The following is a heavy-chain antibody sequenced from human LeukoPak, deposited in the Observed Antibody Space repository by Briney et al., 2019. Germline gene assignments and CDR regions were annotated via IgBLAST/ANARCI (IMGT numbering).Heavy chain of an antibody. CDR1: GFTISSFS. CDR3: AKGRVGANGYYYYGMDV. V-gene: IGHV3-30*18. J-gene: IGHJ6*02. Sequence: RSGGSLRLSCAASGFTISSFSMDWVRQARGKGLEWVAVISYEGSNKYYADSVKGRFTISRDNSKNTLYLQMNSLRTEDTAVYYCAKGRVGANGYYYYGMDVWGQGTTVTVSS. CDR2: ISYEGSNK. D-gene: IGHD1-26*01.